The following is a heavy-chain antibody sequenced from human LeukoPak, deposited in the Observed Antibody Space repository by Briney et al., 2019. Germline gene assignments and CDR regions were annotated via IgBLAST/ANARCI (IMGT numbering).Heavy chain of an antibody. CDR3: ASGTTGTFGY. Sequence: GGSLRLSWAASGFTLSSYSMNWVRQAPGKGLEWVSSISSSGSYIYSADSVKGRFTISRDNAKNSLYLQMNSLRAEDTAVYYCASGTTGTFGYWGQGTLVTVSS. V-gene: IGHV3-21*01. CDR1: GFTLSSYS. CDR2: ISSSGSYI. D-gene: IGHD1-1*01. J-gene: IGHJ4*02.